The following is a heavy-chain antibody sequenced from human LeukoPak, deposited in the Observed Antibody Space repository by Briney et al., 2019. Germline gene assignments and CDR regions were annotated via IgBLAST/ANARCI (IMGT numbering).Heavy chain of an antibody. CDR1: GFTFDDYA. D-gene: IGHD5-12*01. CDR3: AKDHLGGYDWFDYYYYYMDV. J-gene: IGHJ6*03. V-gene: IGHV3-21*04. CDR2: ISSSSSYI. Sequence: GGSLRLSCAASGFTFDDYAMHWVRQAPGKGLEWVSSISSSSSYIYYADSVKGRFTISRDNSKNTLYLQMNSLRAEDTAVYYCAKDHLGGYDWFDYYYYYMDVWGKGTTVTISS.